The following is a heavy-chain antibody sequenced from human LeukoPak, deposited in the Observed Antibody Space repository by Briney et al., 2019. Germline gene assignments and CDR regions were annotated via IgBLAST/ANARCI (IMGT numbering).Heavy chain of an antibody. Sequence: SVKVSCKASGGTFSSYAISWVRQAPGQGLEWMGGIIPIFGTANYAQKFQGGVTITTDESTSTAYMELSSLRSEDTAVYYCARDPPISGQPWFDPWGQGTQVTVSS. CDR1: GGTFSSYA. CDR2: IIPIFGTA. CDR3: ARDPPISGQPWFDP. V-gene: IGHV1-69*05. J-gene: IGHJ5*02. D-gene: IGHD3-3*02.